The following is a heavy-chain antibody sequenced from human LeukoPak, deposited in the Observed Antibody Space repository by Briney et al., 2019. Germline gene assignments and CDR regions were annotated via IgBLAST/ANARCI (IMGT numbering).Heavy chain of an antibody. Sequence: GGSLRLSCVVSGFTINSFWMNWVRQAPGKGLEWVAVNNAGGTTYYADSVKGRFTISRDNSKDTVYFQMNSLRVEDTAIYYCARVALYALDIWGQGTMVTVSS. CDR2: NNAGGTT. D-gene: IGHD3-16*01. V-gene: IGHV3-53*01. CDR1: GFTINSFW. CDR3: ARVALYALDI. J-gene: IGHJ3*02.